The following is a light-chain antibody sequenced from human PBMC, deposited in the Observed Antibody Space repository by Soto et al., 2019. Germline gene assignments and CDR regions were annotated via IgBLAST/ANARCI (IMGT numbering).Light chain of an antibody. J-gene: IGKJ3*01. CDR1: QSVSSSY. V-gene: IGKV3-20*01. CDR2: GAS. Sequence: EIVLTQSPGTLSLSPGERATLSCRASQSVSSSYLAWYQQKPGQAPRLLIYGASSRATGIPDRFSGSGSGTDFTLTISRREPEDFAVYYCQQYGSSPPIFTFGPGTKVDIK. CDR3: QQYGSSPPIFT.